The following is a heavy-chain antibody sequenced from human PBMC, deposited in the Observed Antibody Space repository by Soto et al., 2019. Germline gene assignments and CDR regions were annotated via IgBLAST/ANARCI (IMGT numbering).Heavy chain of an antibody. V-gene: IGHV3-11*01. CDR1: GLTLSDNY. CDR2: ISNSDYTT. Sequence: QVHLVASGGGLVKPGGSLRLSCVASGLTLSDNYMTWRRQAPGKGLEWLSYISNSDYTTYYADSVKGRFTISRDNAKNSLYLQLNGLRVEDTAVYYCASGKWSLDYWGQGILVTVSS. J-gene: IGHJ4*02. D-gene: IGHD2-8*01. CDR3: ASGKWSLDY.